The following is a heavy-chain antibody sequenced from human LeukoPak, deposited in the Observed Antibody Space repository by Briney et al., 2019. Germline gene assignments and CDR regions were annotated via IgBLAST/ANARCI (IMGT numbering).Heavy chain of an antibody. CDR2: ISGSGGST. CDR1: GFTFSSYA. CDR3: AKSYGGPRYCRGTRCYSDS. D-gene: IGHD2-2*02. V-gene: IGHV3-23*01. Sequence: GGSLRLSCAASGFTFSSYAMSWVRQAPGKGLEWVSAISGSGGSTYYADSVKGRFTISRDNSKNTLYLQMNSLRAEDTAVYYCAKSYGGPRYCRGTRCYSDSCGQGTLVSVSS. J-gene: IGHJ5*01.